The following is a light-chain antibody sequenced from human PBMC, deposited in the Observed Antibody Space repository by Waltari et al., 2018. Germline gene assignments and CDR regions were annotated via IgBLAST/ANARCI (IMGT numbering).Light chain of an antibody. CDR1: QVIGSY. V-gene: IGKV1-9*01. Sequence: DIQLTQSPSFLSASVGDRVTITCRASQVIGSYLAWYQQKPGKAPKLLIYGASTLQTGVPSRFSCSGSGTEFTLTISSLQPGDFATYYGQQLNSYPRGTCGQGTKVEIK. CDR3: QQLNSYPRGT. CDR2: GAS. J-gene: IGKJ1*01.